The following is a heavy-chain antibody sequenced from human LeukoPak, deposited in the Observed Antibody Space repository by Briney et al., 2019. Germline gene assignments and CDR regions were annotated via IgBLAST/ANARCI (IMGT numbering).Heavy chain of an antibody. CDR1: GFTFSTFA. CDR3: AKDDIWLEFCC. D-gene: IGHD3-16*01. J-gene: IGHJ4*02. CDR2: IFPRGGEI. V-gene: IGHV3-23*01. Sequence: GGSLRHSCAASGFTFSTFAMIGVGHPPGERLEWVSSIFPRGGEIHYADSVRSRFTISQDNSRNLLYPQINNLRAQDPAVYYCAKDDIWLEFCCWGQGNLVTVSA.